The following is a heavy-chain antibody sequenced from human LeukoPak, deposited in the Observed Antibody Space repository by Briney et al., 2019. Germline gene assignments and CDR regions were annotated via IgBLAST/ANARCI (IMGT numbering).Heavy chain of an antibody. CDR1: GGSISSYY. Sequence: SETLSLTCTVSGGSISSYYWSWIRQPPGKGLEWIGYIYYSGSTNYNPSLKSRVTISVDTSKNQFSLKLSSATAADTAVYYCARHGWVRITGTTHAFDIWGQGTMVTVSS. CDR2: IYYSGST. V-gene: IGHV4-59*08. D-gene: IGHD1-20*01. J-gene: IGHJ3*02. CDR3: ARHGWVRITGTTHAFDI.